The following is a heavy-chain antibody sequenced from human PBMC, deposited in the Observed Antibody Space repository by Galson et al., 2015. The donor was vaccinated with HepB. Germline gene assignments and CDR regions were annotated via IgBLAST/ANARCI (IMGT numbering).Heavy chain of an antibody. J-gene: IGHJ6*02. CDR1: GFTFSSYS. V-gene: IGHV3-21*01. CDR3: ARLWFGEAGMDV. CDR2: ISSSSYI. Sequence: LRLSCAASGFTFSSYSMNWVRQAPGKGLEWVSSISSSSYIYYADSVKGRFTISRDNAKNSLYLQMNSLRAEDTAVYYCARLWFGEAGMDVWGQGTTVTVSS. D-gene: IGHD3-10*01.